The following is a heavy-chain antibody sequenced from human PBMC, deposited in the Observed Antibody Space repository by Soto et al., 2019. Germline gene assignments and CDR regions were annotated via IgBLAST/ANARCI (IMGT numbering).Heavy chain of an antibody. J-gene: IGHJ4*02. Sequence: GXLRLSCAASGFTFSSYAMHWVRQAPGKGLEWVAVISYDGSNKYYADSVKGRFTISRYNSKNTLYLQMNSLRAEDTAVYYCARDSGGYSYGRFDYWGQGTLVTVSS. D-gene: IGHD5-18*01. CDR2: ISYDGSNK. CDR3: ARDSGGYSYGRFDY. CDR1: GFTFSSYA. V-gene: IGHV3-30-3*01.